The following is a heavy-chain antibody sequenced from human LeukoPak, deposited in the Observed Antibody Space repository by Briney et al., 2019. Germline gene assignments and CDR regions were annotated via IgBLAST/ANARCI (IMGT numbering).Heavy chain of an antibody. CDR2: IYTSGST. D-gene: IGHD2-15*01. J-gene: IGHJ4*02. CDR3: ARALGYCSGGSCYQPDY. CDR1: GGSISSGSYY. Sequence: SETLSLTCTVSGGSISSGSYYWSWIRQPAGKGLEWIGRIYTSGSTNYNPSLGSRVTISIDTSKNQFSLKLSSVTAADTAVYYCARALGYCSGGSCYQPDYWGQGTLVTVSS. V-gene: IGHV4-61*02.